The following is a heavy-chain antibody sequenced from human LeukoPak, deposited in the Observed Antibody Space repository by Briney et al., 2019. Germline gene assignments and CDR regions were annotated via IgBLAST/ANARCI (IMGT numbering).Heavy chain of an antibody. V-gene: IGHV1-18*01. CDR2: ISAYNGNT. Sequence: ASVKVSCKASGYTFTSYGISWVRQAPGQGLEWMGWISAYNGNTNYAQKFQGRVTMTGDRSISTAYMELSRLRSDDTAVYYCARERTPGSGYGVDYWGQGTVVTVSS. CDR3: ARERTPGSGYGVDY. J-gene: IGHJ4*02. D-gene: IGHD6-25*01. CDR1: GYTFTSYG.